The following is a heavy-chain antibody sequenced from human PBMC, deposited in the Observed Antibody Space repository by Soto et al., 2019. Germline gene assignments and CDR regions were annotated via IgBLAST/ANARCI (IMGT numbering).Heavy chain of an antibody. CDR2: ISTYNGNT. Sequence: VSVKVSCKDSGYTYTTYDISWARQAPGQGLEWMGRISTYNGNTNYPQSLQGRLTMTTDTSTTTAYMELRSLRSDDTAVYYCARLDSAGYYYYGMDVWGQGTTVTVSS. D-gene: IGHD2-15*01. V-gene: IGHV1-18*01. CDR3: ARLDSAGYYYYGMDV. CDR1: GYTYTTYD. J-gene: IGHJ6*02.